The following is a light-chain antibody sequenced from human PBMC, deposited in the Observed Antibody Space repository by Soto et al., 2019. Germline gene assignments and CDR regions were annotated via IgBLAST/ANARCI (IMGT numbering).Light chain of an antibody. CDR1: QSVSSN. CDR3: QQTDTYPYT. V-gene: IGKV3D-15*01. Sequence: EIVMTQSPATLSVSPGERATLSCRASQSVSSNLAWYQQKPGQAPRLLIYGASTRATGIPARFSGSGSGTEFTLTISSLQSEDFATYYCQQTDTYPYTFGQGTKVEIK. CDR2: GAS. J-gene: IGKJ2*01.